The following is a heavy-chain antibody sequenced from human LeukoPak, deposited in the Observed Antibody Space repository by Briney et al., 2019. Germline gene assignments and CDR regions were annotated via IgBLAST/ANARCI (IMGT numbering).Heavy chain of an antibody. CDR1: GFTFSTYA. Sequence: GRSLRLSCAASGFTFSTYAMHWVRQAPGKGLEWVAVISYDGSNKYYADSVKGRFTISRDNSKNTLYLQMNSLRAEDTAVYYCARELWFGETDAFDIWGQGTMVTVSS. CDR3: ARELWFGETDAFDI. D-gene: IGHD3-10*01. J-gene: IGHJ3*02. CDR2: ISYDGSNK. V-gene: IGHV3-30-3*01.